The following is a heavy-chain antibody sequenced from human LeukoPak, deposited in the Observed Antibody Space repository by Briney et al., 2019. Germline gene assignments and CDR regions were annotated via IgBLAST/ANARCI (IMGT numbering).Heavy chain of an antibody. Sequence: SVKVCCQASGGTFISYAISWVRQAPGQGLEWMGGIIPIFGTANYAQKFQGRVTITADESTSTAYMELSSLRSEDTAVYYCASGFYGDYVTVDYWGQGTLVTVSS. CDR1: GGTFISYA. V-gene: IGHV1-69*13. CDR3: ASGFYGDYVTVDY. D-gene: IGHD4-17*01. CDR2: IIPIFGTA. J-gene: IGHJ4*02.